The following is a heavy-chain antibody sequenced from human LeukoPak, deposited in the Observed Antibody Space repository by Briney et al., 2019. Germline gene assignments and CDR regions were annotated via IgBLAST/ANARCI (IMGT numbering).Heavy chain of an antibody. J-gene: IGHJ5*02. CDR2: IYPGDSDT. CDR3: ARGLYCSGGSCYVGGNWFDP. Sequence: GESLKISCKGFGYSFTSYWIAWVRQMPGKGLEWMGIIYPGDSDTRYSPSFQGQVTISGDKSISTVYLQWSSLKASDTAMYYCARGLYCSGGSCYVGGNWFDPWGQGTLVTVSS. CDR1: GYSFTSYW. D-gene: IGHD2-15*01. V-gene: IGHV5-51*01.